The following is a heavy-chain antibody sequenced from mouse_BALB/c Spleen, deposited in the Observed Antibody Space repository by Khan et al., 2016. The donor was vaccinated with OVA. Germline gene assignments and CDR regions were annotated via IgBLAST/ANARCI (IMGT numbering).Heavy chain of an antibody. V-gene: IGHV9-3-1*01. CDR2: INTYTGEP. CDR3: ARPHDFSYVIVY. J-gene: IGHJ4*01. Sequence: QIQLVQSGPELKKPGETVKISCKASGYTFTNYGMNWVKQAPGKGLKWMGWINTYTGEPTYADDFKGRFAFSLETSASTAYLQINNRKNEETATYYCARPHDFSYVIVYWGQGTPVTVSS. D-gene: IGHD2-12*01. CDR1: GYTFTNYG.